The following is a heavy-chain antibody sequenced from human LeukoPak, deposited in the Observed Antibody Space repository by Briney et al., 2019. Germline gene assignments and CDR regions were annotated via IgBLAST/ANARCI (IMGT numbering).Heavy chain of an antibody. J-gene: IGHJ3*02. CDR3: ANTLKGSSGWYPGDAFDI. D-gene: IGHD6-19*01. V-gene: IGHV3-30*18. CDR1: GFTFSSYS. Sequence: PGGSLRLSCAASGFTFSSYSMNWVRQAPGKGLEWVAVISYDGSNKYYADSVKGRFTISRDNSKNTLYLQMNSLRAEDTAVYYRANTLKGSSGWYPGDAFDIWGQGTMVTVSS. CDR2: ISYDGSNK.